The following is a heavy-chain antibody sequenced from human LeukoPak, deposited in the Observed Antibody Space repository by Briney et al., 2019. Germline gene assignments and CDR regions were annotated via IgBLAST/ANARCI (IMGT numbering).Heavy chain of an antibody. CDR3: ARVPTYSGSYYH. Sequence: PSETLSLTCTVSGGSIRSYYWSWIRQPPGKGLEWIGYIYYSGSTNYNPSLKSRVTIPIDTSKNQFSLKLSSVTAADTAVYYCARVPTYSGSYYHWGQGTLVTVSS. CDR1: GGSIRSYY. J-gene: IGHJ4*02. CDR2: IYYSGST. V-gene: IGHV4-59*01. D-gene: IGHD1-26*01.